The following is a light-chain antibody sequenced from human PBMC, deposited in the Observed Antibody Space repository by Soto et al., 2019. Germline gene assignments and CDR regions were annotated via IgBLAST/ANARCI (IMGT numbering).Light chain of an antibody. V-gene: IGKV1-5*01. CDR3: QQYNSRT. J-gene: IGKJ1*01. CDR1: QRISSW. Sequence: DIQMTQSPSTLSASVGDRVTITCRASQRISSWLAWYQHKPGKAPKLLIYDASSLESGVPSRFSGSGSGTEFSLTISSLQPGDFATYYCQQYNSRTFGQGTKVEIK. CDR2: DAS.